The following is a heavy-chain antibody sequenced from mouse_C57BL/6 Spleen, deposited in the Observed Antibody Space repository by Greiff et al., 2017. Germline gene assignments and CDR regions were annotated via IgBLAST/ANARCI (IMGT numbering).Heavy chain of an antibody. Sequence: VQLQQSGPELVKPGASVKISCKASGYSFTGYYMNWVKQSPEKSLEWIGEINPSTGGTTYNQKFKAKATLTVDKSSSTAYMQLKSLTSEDSAVYYCARGYYYGSSNWYFDVWGTGTTVTVSS. CDR2: INPSTGGT. CDR1: GYSFTGYY. CDR3: ARGYYYGSSNWYFDV. V-gene: IGHV1-42*01. D-gene: IGHD1-1*01. J-gene: IGHJ1*03.